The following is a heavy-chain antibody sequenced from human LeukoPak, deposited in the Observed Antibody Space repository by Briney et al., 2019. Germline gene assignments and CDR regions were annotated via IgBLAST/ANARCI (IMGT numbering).Heavy chain of an antibody. J-gene: IGHJ3*02. CDR1: GGSISSNIW. CDR3: ASKVNCNAAGCPTGAFDI. CDR2: MSHTGST. V-gene: IGHV4-4*02. D-gene: IGHD2/OR15-2a*01. Sequence: SGTLSLTCAVSGGSISSNIWWSWVRQPPGKGLEWIGEMSHTGSTNSNPSLKSRVTISVDKSRNQFSLKLSSVTAADAAVYYCASKVNCNAAGCPTGAFDIWGQGTMVTVSS.